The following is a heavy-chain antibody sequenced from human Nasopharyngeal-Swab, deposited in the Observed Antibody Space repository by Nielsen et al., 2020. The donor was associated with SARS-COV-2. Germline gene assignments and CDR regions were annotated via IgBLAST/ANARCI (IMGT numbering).Heavy chain of an antibody. J-gene: IGHJ4*02. D-gene: IGHD2-2*01. CDR3: ARAGVGEDCSSTSCRIPWPDY. Sequence: WIRQPPGKGLEWIGEIYHSGSTNYNPSLKSRVTISVDKSKNQFSLKLSSVTAADTAVYYCARAGVGEDCSSTSCRIPWPDYWGQGTLVTVSS. CDR2: IYHSGST. V-gene: IGHV4-4*02.